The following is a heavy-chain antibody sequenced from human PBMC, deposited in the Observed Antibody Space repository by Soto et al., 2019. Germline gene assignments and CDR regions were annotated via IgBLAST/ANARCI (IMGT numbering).Heavy chain of an antibody. CDR3: AKDDRIAAAGSHYYGMDV. CDR1: GFTFSSYA. CDR2: ISWDGGST. J-gene: IGHJ6*02. V-gene: IGHV3-43*01. D-gene: IGHD6-13*01. Sequence: PGGSLRLSCEASGFTFSSYAMHWVRQAPGKGLEWVSLISWDGGSTYYADSVKGRFTISRDNSKNSLYLQMNSLRTEDTALYYCAKDDRIAAAGSHYYGMDVWGQGTTVTVSS.